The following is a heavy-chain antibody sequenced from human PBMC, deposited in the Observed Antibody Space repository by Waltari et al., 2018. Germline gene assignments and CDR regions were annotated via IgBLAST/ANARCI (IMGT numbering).Heavy chain of an antibody. CDR2: IYYSGST. J-gene: IGHJ4*02. V-gene: IGHV4-39*07. CDR3: ARWGLYDYIWGSYRHPPGYFDY. Sequence: QLQLQESGPGLVTPSATLSLTCTVSGGSISSSSYYWGWIRQHPGKGPEWIGSIYYSGSTYYNPSLKSRVTISVDTSKNQFSLKLSSVTAADTAVYYCARWGLYDYIWGSYRHPPGYFDYWGQGTLVTVSS. CDR1: GGSISSSSYY. D-gene: IGHD3-16*02.